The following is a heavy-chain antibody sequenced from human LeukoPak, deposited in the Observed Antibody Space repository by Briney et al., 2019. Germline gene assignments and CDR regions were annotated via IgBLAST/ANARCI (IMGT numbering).Heavy chain of an antibody. CDR3: TIDSSGWYSGY. V-gene: IGHV3-23*01. J-gene: IGHJ4*02. D-gene: IGHD6-19*01. CDR2: ISGSGGGT. Sequence: GGSLRLSCAASGFSFSSYAMSWVRQAPGKGLEWVSVISGSGGGTNYADSVKGRFTISRDNSKNTLYLQMNSLRAEDTAVYYCTIDSSGWYSGYWGQGTLVTVSS. CDR1: GFSFSSYA.